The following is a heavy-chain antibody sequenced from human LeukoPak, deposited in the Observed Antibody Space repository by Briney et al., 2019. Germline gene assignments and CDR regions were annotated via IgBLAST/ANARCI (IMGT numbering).Heavy chain of an antibody. V-gene: IGHV4-59*01. CDR1: GGSISSYY. CDR3: ARGVLDDSSGYYYYYYYYMDV. Sequence: PSETLSLTCTVSGGSISSYYWSWIRQPPGKGLEWIGYIYYSGSTNYNPSLKSRVTISVDTSKNQFSLKLSSVTAADTAVYYCARGVLDDSSGYYYYYYYYMDVWGKGTTVTVSS. D-gene: IGHD3-22*01. CDR2: IYYSGST. J-gene: IGHJ6*03.